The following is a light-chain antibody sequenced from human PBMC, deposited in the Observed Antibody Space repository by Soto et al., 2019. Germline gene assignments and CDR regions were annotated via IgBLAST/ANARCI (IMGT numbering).Light chain of an antibody. CDR2: IVN. CDR3: LAYRDISRWV. Sequence: QSALTQPPSVSGSPGQSVTISCTGTSSDIGAYNRVSWYQQTPGTSPKFIIYIVNYRPSGVPERFSGSKSGNTASLTISGLQAEDEAHYYCLAYRDISRWVFGGGTKLTVL. V-gene: IGLV2-18*02. J-gene: IGLJ3*02. CDR1: SSDIGAYNR.